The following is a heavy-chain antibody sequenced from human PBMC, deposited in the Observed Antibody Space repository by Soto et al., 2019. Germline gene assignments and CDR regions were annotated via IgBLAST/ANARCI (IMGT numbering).Heavy chain of an antibody. CDR1: GYTFTSYG. CDR2: ISAYNGNT. CDR3: ARDAAVAGNSYGMDV. D-gene: IGHD6-19*01. V-gene: IGHV1-18*04. Sequence: QVQLVQSGAEVKKPGASVKVSCKASGYTFTSYGISWVRQAPGQGLEWMGWISAYNGNTKYAQSLQGRVTMTTDTSTSTAYMERRSLRSDDSAVYYCARDAAVAGNSYGMDVWGQGTTVTVSS. J-gene: IGHJ6*02.